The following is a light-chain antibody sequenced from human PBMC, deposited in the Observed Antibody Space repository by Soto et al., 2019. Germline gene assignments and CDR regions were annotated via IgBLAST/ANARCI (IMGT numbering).Light chain of an antibody. Sequence: QSVLTQPPSVSGAPGQRVTISCTGSSSNIGAGYDVHWYQQLPGTAPKLLIYGNSNRPSGVPDRFSCSKSGTSASLAITGLQADDEPDYDCQSYDSSLSGWVFGGGTKLTVL. CDR2: GNS. V-gene: IGLV1-40*01. CDR1: SSNIGAGYD. CDR3: QSYDSSLSGWV. J-gene: IGLJ3*02.